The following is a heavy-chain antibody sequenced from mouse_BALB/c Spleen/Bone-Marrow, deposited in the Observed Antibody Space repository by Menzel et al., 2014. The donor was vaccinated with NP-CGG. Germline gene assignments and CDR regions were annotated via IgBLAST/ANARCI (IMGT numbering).Heavy chain of an antibody. V-gene: IGHV5-12*02. J-gene: IGHJ4*01. Sequence: EVNVEESGGGLVQPGGSLKLSCATSGFTFSDYYMYWVRQTPEKRLEWVAYISDGGDSTYYPDTVKGRFTISRDNAKNTLYLQMSRLMSEDTAIYYCARNNYAMDYWGQGTSVTVSS. CDR2: ISDGGDST. CDR3: ARNNYAMDY. CDR1: GFTFSDYY.